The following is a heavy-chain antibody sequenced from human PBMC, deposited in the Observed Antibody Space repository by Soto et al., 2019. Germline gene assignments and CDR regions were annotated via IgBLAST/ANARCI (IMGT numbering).Heavy chain of an antibody. Sequence: SETLSLTCTVSGGSISSYYWSWIRQPPGKGLEWIGYIYYSGSTNYNPSLKSRVTISVDTSKNQFSLKLSSVTAADTAVYYCARGRPQKGGYCSSTSCYSYYYYYMEVWGKGTTVTVSS. D-gene: IGHD2-2*01. J-gene: IGHJ6*03. V-gene: IGHV4-59*01. CDR2: IYYSGST. CDR3: ARGRPQKGGYCSSTSCYSYYYYYMEV. CDR1: GGSISSYY.